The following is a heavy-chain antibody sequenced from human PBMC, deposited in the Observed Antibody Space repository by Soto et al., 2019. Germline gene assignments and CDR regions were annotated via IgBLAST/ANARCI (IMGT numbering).Heavy chain of an antibody. CDR3: ARRKDQYDFSSGKKKYYFDY. CDR2: IYYSGST. CDR1: GGSISSSSYY. D-gene: IGHD3-3*01. V-gene: IGHV4-39*01. Sequence: PSETLSLTCTVSGGSISSSSYYWGWIRQPPGKGLEWIGSIYYSGSTYYNPSLKSRVTISVDTSKNQFSLKLSSVTAADTAVYYCARRKDQYDFSSGKKKYYFDYWGQGTLVTVSS. J-gene: IGHJ4*02.